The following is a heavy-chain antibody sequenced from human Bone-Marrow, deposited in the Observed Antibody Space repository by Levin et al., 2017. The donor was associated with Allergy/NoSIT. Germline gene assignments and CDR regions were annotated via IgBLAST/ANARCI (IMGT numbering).Heavy chain of an antibody. Sequence: GESLKISCETSGYTFTSHWIAWVRQMPGKGLEWVGIVHPRDSDTRYSPSFQGQVIMSADKSITTAYLQWRSLKLSDSGVYFCVVTAIIAPRLSAFDIWGQGTMVSVSS. CDR3: VVTAIIAPRLSAFDI. CDR1: GYTFTSHW. J-gene: IGHJ3*02. CDR2: VHPRDSDT. D-gene: IGHD2-21*02. V-gene: IGHV5-51*01.